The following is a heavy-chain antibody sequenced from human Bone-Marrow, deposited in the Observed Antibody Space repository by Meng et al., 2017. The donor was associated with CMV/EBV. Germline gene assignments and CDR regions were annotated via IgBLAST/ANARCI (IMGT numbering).Heavy chain of an antibody. J-gene: IGHJ4*02. CDR1: GFTFSDYY. Sequence: GESLKISCAVSGFTFSDYYMSWIRQAPGKGLEWVSYISRSGSTIYYADSVKGRFTISRDNAKNSLYLQMNSLRAEDTAVYYCARVVSGCYYTFDYWGQGTLVTVSS. D-gene: IGHD3-10*01. V-gene: IGHV3-11*01. CDR3: ARVVSGCYYTFDY. CDR2: ISRSGSTI.